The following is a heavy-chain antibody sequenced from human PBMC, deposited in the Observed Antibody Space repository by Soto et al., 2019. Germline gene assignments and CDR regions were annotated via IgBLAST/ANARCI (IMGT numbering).Heavy chain of an antibody. CDR1: GFSLSTDDVG. CDR2: IYWDDDK. D-gene: IGHD6-6*01. J-gene: IGHJ4*02. V-gene: IGHV2-5*02. Sequence: PTLVNPTQTLTLTCTFSGFSLSTDDVGVGWIRQPPGKALDGLAVIYWDDDKRYSPSLKSRLTITKDTSKNQVLLTMTNMDPVDTATYFCARSKYSISSFDYWGQGALVTVSS. CDR3: ARSKYSISSFDY.